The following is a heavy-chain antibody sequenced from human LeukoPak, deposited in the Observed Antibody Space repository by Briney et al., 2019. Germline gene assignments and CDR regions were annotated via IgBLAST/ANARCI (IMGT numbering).Heavy chain of an antibody. J-gene: IGHJ4*02. CDR1: GFTFSSYG. CDR3: ARFFTYSSSSGRLDY. D-gene: IGHD6-6*01. CDR2: IRYDGSNK. V-gene: IGHV3-30*02. Sequence: GGSLRLSCAASGFTFSSYGMHWVRQAPGKGLEWVAFIRYDGSNKYYADSVKGRFTISRDNSKNTLYLQMNSLRAEDTAVYYCARFFTYSSSSGRLDYWGQGTLVTVSS.